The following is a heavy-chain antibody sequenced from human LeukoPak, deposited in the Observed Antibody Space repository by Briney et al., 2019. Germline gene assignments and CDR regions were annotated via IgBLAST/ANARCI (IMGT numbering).Heavy chain of an antibody. Sequence: GGSLRLSCAASGFTFSKYWMTWVRQAPGKGLEWVANIREDGSDKYYVDSVKGRFTISRDNAKNSLYLQMNSLRAEDTAVYYCARGYHFFDLWRQGTLVTVSS. D-gene: IGHD1-20*01. CDR1: GFTFSKYW. J-gene: IGHJ4*02. V-gene: IGHV3-7*05. CDR3: ARGYHFFDL. CDR2: IREDGSDK.